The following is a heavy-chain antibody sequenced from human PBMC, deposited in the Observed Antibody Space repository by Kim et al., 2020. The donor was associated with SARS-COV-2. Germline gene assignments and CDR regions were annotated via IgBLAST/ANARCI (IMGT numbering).Heavy chain of an antibody. CDR1: GYTFTSYY. CDR2: INPSGGST. CDR3: ARGDTYYYDSSGYYSGDYFDY. Sequence: ASVKVSCKASGYTFTSYYMHWVRQAPGQGLEWMGIINPSGGSTSYAQKFQGRVTMTRDTSTSTVYMELSSLRSEDTAVYYCARGDTYYYDSSGYYSGDYFDYWGQGTLVTVSS. D-gene: IGHD3-22*01. V-gene: IGHV1-46*01. J-gene: IGHJ4*02.